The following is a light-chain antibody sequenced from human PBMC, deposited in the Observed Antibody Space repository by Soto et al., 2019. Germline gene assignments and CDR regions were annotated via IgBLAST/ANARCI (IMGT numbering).Light chain of an antibody. CDR3: XXXXXXLYX. Sequence: EIVLTQSPATLSLSPGERASLSCRASQSVSSYLAWYQQKPGQAPRLLIYDASNRATGIPARFSGSGSGTXFTLTXXXXVXXXXXXXXXXXXXXXLYXFGQGTKLEIK. CDR2: DAS. J-gene: IGKJ2*01. CDR1: QSVSSY. V-gene: IGKV3-11*01.